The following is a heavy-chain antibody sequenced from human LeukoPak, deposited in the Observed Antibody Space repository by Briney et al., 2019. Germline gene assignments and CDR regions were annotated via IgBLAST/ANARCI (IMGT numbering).Heavy chain of an antibody. D-gene: IGHD3-10*01. V-gene: IGHV1-18*01. Sequence: ASVKVSCKASGYAFTSYGISWVRQAPGQGLEWMGWISAYNGNTNYAQKLQGRVTMTADTSTSTAYMELRSLRSDDTAVYYCARGTRTLWFGELPAFDYWGQGTLVTVSS. J-gene: IGHJ4*02. CDR2: ISAYNGNT. CDR1: GYAFTSYG. CDR3: ARGTRTLWFGELPAFDY.